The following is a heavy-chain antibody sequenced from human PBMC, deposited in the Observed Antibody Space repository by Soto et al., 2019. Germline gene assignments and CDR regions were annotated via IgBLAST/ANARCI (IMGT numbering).Heavy chain of an antibody. D-gene: IGHD6-19*01. V-gene: IGHV3-33*01. CDR2: IWYDGSNK. J-gene: IGHJ4*02. Sequence: PGGSLRLSCAASGFTFSSYGMHWVRQAPGKGLEWVAVIWYDGSNKYYADSVKGRFTISRDNSKNTLYLQMNSLRAEDTAVYYCARVSYSSGWSVDYWGQGTLVTVSS. CDR3: ARVSYSSGWSVDY. CDR1: GFTFSSYG.